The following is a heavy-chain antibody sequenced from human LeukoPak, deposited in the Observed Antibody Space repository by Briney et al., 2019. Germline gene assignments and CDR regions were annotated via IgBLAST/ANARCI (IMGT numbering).Heavy chain of an antibody. CDR2: ISGSGGST. D-gene: IGHD4-17*01. Sequence: GGTLRLFCAVSGFIFSSYGMSWVRQARGKGLEWVSAISGSGGSTFYADSVKGRFTISRDNSKNTLYLQMNSLRAEDTAVYYCAKVGGDDYGDYVPSWHFDYWGQGTLVTVSS. V-gene: IGHV3-23*01. J-gene: IGHJ4*02. CDR1: GFIFSSYG. CDR3: AKVGGDDYGDYVPSWHFDY.